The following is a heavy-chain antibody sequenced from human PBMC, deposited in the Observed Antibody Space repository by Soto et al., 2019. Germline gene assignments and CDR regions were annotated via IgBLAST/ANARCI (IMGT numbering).Heavy chain of an antibody. D-gene: IGHD4-4*01. J-gene: IGHJ4*02. CDR3: ARFSYSNYDY. CDR2: IYYSGST. V-gene: IGHV4-61*01. Sequence: SETLSLTCTVSGGSVSSGSYYWSWIRQPPGKGLEWIGYIYYSGSTNYNPSLKSRVTISVDTSKNQFSLKLSSVTAADTAVYYCARFSYSNYDYWGQGTLVTVSS. CDR1: GGSVSSGSYY.